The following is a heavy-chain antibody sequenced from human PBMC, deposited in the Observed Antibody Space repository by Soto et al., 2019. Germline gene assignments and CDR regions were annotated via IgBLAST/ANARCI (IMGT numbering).Heavy chain of an antibody. Sequence: GGSLRLSCAASGFTFSSYGMHWVRQAPGKGLEWVAVIWYDGSNKYYADSVKGRFTISRDNSKNTLYLQMNSLRAEDTAVYYCARELEYSSGWLDYWGQGTLVTVSS. D-gene: IGHD6-19*01. J-gene: IGHJ4*02. CDR2: IWYDGSNK. CDR3: ARELEYSSGWLDY. CDR1: GFTFSSYG. V-gene: IGHV3-33*01.